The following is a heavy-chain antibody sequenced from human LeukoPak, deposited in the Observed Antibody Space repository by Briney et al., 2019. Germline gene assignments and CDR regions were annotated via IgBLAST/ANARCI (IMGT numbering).Heavy chain of an antibody. CDR3: ARGAVAGANFDY. CDR1: GFTFDRYW. J-gene: IGHJ4*02. CDR2: ITTDGSGT. Sequence: PGGSLRLSYADSGFTFDRYWMHWVRQPPGKGLSWVSHITTDGSGTSYADSVKGRFTISRDNAKKTLYLQMNSLRAEDTAVYYCARGAVAGANFDYWGLGTLVTVSS. D-gene: IGHD1-26*01. V-gene: IGHV3-74*01.